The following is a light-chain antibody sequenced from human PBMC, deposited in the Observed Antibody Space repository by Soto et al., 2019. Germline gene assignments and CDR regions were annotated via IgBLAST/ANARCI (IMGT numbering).Light chain of an antibody. Sequence: EIVLTQSPGTLSLSPGERATLSCRASQSVSSSYLAWYQQKPGQAPRLVLQRIFIRAIGVPARFSGSGSETEFTLTISGLQSEDSGVYYCLQHYAWPLTFGQGTKVDIK. CDR1: QSVSSSY. V-gene: IGKV3-20*01. CDR2: RIF. CDR3: LQHYAWPLT. J-gene: IGKJ1*01.